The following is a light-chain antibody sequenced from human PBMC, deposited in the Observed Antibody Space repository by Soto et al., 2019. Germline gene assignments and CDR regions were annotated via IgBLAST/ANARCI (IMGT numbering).Light chain of an antibody. Sequence: QSALTQPASVSGSPGQSITISCTGTSRDVGGYNYVSWHQQHPGKAPKVIITEVSNRPSGVSNRFSGSKSGNTASLTISGLQAEDEADYYCAAWDDSLKGWVFGGGTKVTVL. CDR2: EVS. J-gene: IGLJ3*02. CDR1: SRDVGGYNY. CDR3: AAWDDSLKGWV. V-gene: IGLV2-14*01.